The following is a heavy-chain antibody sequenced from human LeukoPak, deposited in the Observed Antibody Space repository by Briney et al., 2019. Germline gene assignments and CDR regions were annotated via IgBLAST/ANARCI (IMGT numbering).Heavy chain of an antibody. J-gene: IGHJ4*02. CDR2: ISTSGKTI. CDR3: ARKLHYGDPFF. D-gene: IGHD4-17*01. Sequence: SGGSLRLSCAASGFTFSGYEMNWVRQAPGKGLEWISYISTSGKTIYYADSVKGRFTISRDNAQNTLYLQMNSLRPDDTAVYYCARKLHYGDPFFWGQGTLVTVSS. V-gene: IGHV3-48*03. CDR1: GFTFSGYE.